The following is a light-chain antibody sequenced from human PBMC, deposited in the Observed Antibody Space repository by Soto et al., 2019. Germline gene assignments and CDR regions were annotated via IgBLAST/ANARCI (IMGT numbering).Light chain of an antibody. CDR2: KAS. CDR1: QSISSW. V-gene: IGKV1-5*03. CDR3: QQYNSYSP. Sequence: DIQMTQSPSTLSASVGDRVTITCRASQSISSWLAWYQQKPGKAPKLLIYKASSLESGVPSRFSGSGSGTVFTLTISSLQPDDFATYYCQQYNSYSPFGQGTKLEIK. J-gene: IGKJ2*01.